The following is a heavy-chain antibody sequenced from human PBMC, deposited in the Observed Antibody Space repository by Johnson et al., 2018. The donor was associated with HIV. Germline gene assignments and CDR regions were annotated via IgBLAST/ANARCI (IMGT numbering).Heavy chain of an antibody. CDR3: ARDEGIVVVSHAFDI. V-gene: IGHV3-30*04. CDR2: ISYDGSNR. Sequence: QVQLVESGGGVVQPGRSLRLSCAASGFTFSSYAMHWVRQAPGKGLEWVAVISYDGSNRYYVDSVKGRFTISRDNSNNTLYLQMNSLRPEDTAIYYCARDEGIVVVSHAFDIWGQGTMVTVSS. CDR1: GFTFSSYA. D-gene: IGHD3-22*01. J-gene: IGHJ3*02.